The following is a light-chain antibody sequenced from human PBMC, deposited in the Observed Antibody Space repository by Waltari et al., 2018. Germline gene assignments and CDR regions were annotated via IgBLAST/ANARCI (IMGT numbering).Light chain of an antibody. Sequence: DIVMTQSPDSLAVSLGERATINCKSSQSVLYSPNSKNDLAWYQQKPGQPPKLRIYWASTRESGIPDRFSGSGSGTDFTLTISSLQAEDVAVYYCHQYYATPWTFGQGTKLEIK. CDR1: QSVLYSPNSKND. J-gene: IGKJ1*01. V-gene: IGKV4-1*01. CDR3: HQYYATPWT. CDR2: WAS.